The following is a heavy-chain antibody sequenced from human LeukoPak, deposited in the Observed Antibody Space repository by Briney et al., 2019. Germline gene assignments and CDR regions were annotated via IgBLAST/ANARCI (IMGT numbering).Heavy chain of an antibody. J-gene: IGHJ6*03. V-gene: IGHV4-34*01. CDR3: ARGRQDVTMIVVVMTAVSYYLDV. Sequence: SQTLSLTCAVYGGSFSGYYWTWIRQTPEQGLEWIGEMNPGGSTNYNPSLKSRVTISVDTPKNHFSLELSSVTAADTVVYYCARGRQDVTMIVVVMTAVSYYLDVWGKGTTVTVS. CDR2: MNPGGST. CDR1: GGSFSGYY. D-gene: IGHD3-22*01.